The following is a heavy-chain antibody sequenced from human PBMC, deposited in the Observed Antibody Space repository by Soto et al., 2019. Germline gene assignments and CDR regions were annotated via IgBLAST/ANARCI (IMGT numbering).Heavy chain of an antibody. D-gene: IGHD7-27*01. CDR1: GYTFTSYG. V-gene: IGHV1-18*01. Sequence: QVQLVQSGAEVKKPGASVKVSCKASGYTFTSYGISWVRQAPGQGLEWMGWINAYNGNTNYPQKRQGRVTMTTDTSTRTAYMELRSLTSDDTAAYYFARDSPPNYLWAPGTLVTVSS. CDR2: INAYNGNT. CDR3: ARDSPPNYL. J-gene: IGHJ5*02.